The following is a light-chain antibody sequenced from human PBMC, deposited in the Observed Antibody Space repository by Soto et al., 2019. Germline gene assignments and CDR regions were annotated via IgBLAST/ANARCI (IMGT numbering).Light chain of an antibody. Sequence: DIQMTQSPSTLSASVGDRVTITCWASQSISSWLAWYQQKPGKAPKLLIYDASSLESGVPSRFSGSGSGTEFTLTISSLQPDDFATYYCQQYNGGTFGQGTKVEIK. CDR3: QQYNGGT. J-gene: IGKJ1*01. V-gene: IGKV1-5*01. CDR1: QSISSW. CDR2: DAS.